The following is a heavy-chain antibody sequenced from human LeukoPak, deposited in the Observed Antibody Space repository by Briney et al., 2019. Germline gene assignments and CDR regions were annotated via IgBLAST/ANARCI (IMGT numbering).Heavy chain of an antibody. D-gene: IGHD6-13*01. V-gene: IGHV3-7*01. CDR3: ARDAAPADTTYYYYGLDV. CDR2: IRHDGSEK. J-gene: IGHJ6*02. CDR1: GFTLSDYW. Sequence: PGRSLRLSCVASGFTLSDYWMTWVRQAPGKGLVRVANIRHDGSEKYYVDSVKGRFTVSRDNAKNSLYLQLSSLRAEDTAVYYCARDAAPADTTYYYYGLDVWGHGTTVTVSS.